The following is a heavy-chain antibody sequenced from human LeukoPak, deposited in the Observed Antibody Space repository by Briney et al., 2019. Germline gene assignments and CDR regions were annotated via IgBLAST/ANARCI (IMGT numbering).Heavy chain of an antibody. Sequence: SETLSLTCTVSGGSISSYYWSWIRQPPGKGLEWIGYIYYSGSTNYNPSLKSRVTISVDTSKNQFSLKLSSVTAADTAVYYCASGTAVTTLKYYYYYYMDVWGKGTTVTVSS. CDR2: IYYSGST. CDR1: GGSISSYY. D-gene: IGHD4-17*01. J-gene: IGHJ6*03. CDR3: ASGTAVTTLKYYYYYYMDV. V-gene: IGHV4-59*12.